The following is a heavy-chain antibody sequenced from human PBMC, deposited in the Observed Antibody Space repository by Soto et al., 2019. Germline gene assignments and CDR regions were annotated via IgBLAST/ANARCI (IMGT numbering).Heavy chain of an antibody. J-gene: IGHJ6*02. CDR3: ARDYGDFVPNYFGMDV. CDR1: GFSISNYV. Sequence: GGSLRLSCAAAGFSISNYVMSWVRQFPGKGLEWVSLISGSGGGTYYADSVKGRFTISRDSSRSTLYLQMNSLRAEDTAVYYCARDYGDFVPNYFGMDVWGQGTTVTVSS. CDR2: ISGSGGGT. V-gene: IGHV3-23*01. D-gene: IGHD4-17*01.